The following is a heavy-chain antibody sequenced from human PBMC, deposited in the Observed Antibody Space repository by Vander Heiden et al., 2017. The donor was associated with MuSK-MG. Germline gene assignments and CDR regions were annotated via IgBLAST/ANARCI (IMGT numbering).Heavy chain of an antibody. D-gene: IGHD2-15*01. CDR1: GFTFSSYW. J-gene: IGHJ6*02. CDR2: IKQDGSEK. V-gene: IGHV3-7*01. Sequence: EVQLVESGGGLVQPGGSLRLSCAASGFTFSSYWMSWVRQAPGKGLEWVANIKQDGSEKYYVDSVKGRFTISRDNAKNSLYLQMNSLRAEDTAVYYCARKVGYCSGGSCLIGYYYYYGMDVWGQGTTVTVSS. CDR3: ARKVGYCSGGSCLIGYYYYYGMDV.